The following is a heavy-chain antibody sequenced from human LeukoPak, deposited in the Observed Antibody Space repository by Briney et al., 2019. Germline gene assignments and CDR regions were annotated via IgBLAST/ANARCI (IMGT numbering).Heavy chain of an antibody. J-gene: IGHJ5*02. D-gene: IGHD2-21*02. CDR3: ARAYCGGDCSPGWFDP. CDR1: GYTFTSYA. Sequence: ASVKVSCKASGYTFTSYAMNWVRQAPGQGLEWMGWISAYNGNTNYAQKLQGRVTMTTDTSTSTAYMELRSLRSDDTAVYYCARAYCGGDCSPGWFDPWGQGTLVTVSS. V-gene: IGHV1-18*01. CDR2: ISAYNGNT.